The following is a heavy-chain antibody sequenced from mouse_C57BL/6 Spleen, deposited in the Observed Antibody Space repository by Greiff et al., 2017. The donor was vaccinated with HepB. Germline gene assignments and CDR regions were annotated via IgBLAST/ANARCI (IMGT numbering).Heavy chain of an antibody. D-gene: IGHD1-1*01. V-gene: IGHV1-82*01. CDR2: IYPGDGDT. CDR3: ARDYYYGSSYWYFDV. CDR1: GYAFSSSW. Sequence: VQLQHSGPELVKPGASVKISCKASGYAFSSSWMNWVKQRPGKGLEWIGRIYPGDGDTNYNGKFKGKATLTADKSSSTAYMQLSSLTSEDSAVYFCARDYYYGSSYWYFDVWGTGTTVTVSS. J-gene: IGHJ1*03.